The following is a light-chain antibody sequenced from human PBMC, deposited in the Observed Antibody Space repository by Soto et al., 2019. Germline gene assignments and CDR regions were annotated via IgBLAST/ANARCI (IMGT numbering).Light chain of an antibody. CDR3: SSYTSSSNYV. CDR1: SSDVGNYNY. J-gene: IGLJ1*01. CDR2: EVS. Sequence: LTQPASVSGSPGQSITISCTGTSSDVGNYNYVSWYQQHPAKAPKLMIFEVSNRPSGISSRFSGSKSGNTASLTISGLQAEDEADYYCSSYTSSSNYVFGTGTKVT. V-gene: IGLV2-14*01.